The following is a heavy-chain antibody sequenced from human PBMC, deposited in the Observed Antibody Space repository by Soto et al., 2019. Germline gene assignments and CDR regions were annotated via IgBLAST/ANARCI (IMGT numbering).Heavy chain of an antibody. CDR2: IYYSGST. J-gene: IGHJ4*02. CDR3: ARHPDPRIAAAFDY. D-gene: IGHD6-13*01. CDR1: GGSISSSSYY. V-gene: IGHV4-39*01. Sequence: QLQLQESGPGLVKPSETLSLTCTVSGGSISSSSYYWGWIRQPPGKGLEWIGSIYYSGSTYYNPSLKSRVTISVDTSKNQFSLKLSSVTAADTAGYYCARHPDPRIAAAFDYWGQGTLVTVSS.